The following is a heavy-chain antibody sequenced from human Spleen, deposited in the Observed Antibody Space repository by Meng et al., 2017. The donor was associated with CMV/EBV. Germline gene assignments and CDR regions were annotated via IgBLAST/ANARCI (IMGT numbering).Heavy chain of an antibody. Sequence: GESLKISCAASGFTFSSYWMSWVRQAPGKGLEWVSGISGSGDRTHFAESVKGRCTISRDNSKNTLYLQMNSLRDEDTAAYYCARSHGGYQLLDYFDYWGQGALVTVSS. J-gene: IGHJ4*02. CDR1: GFTFSSYW. CDR3: ARSHGGYQLLDYFDY. D-gene: IGHD2-21*01. CDR2: ISGSGDRT. V-gene: IGHV3-23*01.